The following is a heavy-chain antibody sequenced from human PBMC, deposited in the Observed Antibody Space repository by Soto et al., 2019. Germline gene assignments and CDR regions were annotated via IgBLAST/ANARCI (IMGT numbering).Heavy chain of an antibody. D-gene: IGHD6-13*01. Sequence: HCGSLRLGSAASGFTVWSLAMGGARQTAGKGLDWVSAISGSGGSTYSADSVKGRFTISRDNSKNTLYLQMSSLRAEDTAVYYCARGFSAGKGHPPDIWGQGSLDPVSS. V-gene: IGHV3-23*01. J-gene: IGHJ4*02. CDR1: GFTVWSLA. CDR2: ISGSGGST. CDR3: ARGFSAGKGHPPDI.